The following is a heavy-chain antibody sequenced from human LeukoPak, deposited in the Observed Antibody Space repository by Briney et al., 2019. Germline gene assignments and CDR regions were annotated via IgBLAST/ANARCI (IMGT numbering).Heavy chain of an antibody. CDR3: ARDPSIAAAGTRPYYYYYMDV. CDR1: GGSISSYY. J-gene: IGHJ6*03. D-gene: IGHD6-13*01. V-gene: IGHV4-4*07. CDR2: IYTSGST. Sequence: SETLSLTCTVSGGSISSYYWSWIRQPAGKGLEWIGRIYTSGSTNYNPSLKSRVTMSVDTSKNQFSLKLSSVTAADTAVYYCARDPSIAAAGTRPYYYYYMDVWGKGTTVTDSS.